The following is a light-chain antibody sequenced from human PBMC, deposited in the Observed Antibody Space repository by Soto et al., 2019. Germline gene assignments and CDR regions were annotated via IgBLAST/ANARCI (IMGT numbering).Light chain of an antibody. CDR1: QSVSSSY. J-gene: IGKJ1*01. CDR2: GAS. Sequence: EIVLTQSPGTLSLSPGXRATLSCRASQSVSSSYLAWYQQKPGQAPRLLIYGASSRATGIPDRFSGSGSGTDFTLTVSRLEPEDFAVYYCQQYGSALWTFGPGTKVDIK. V-gene: IGKV3-20*01. CDR3: QQYGSALWT.